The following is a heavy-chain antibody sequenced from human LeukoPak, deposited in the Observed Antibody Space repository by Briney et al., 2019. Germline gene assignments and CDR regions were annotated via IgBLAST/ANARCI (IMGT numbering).Heavy chain of an antibody. CDR3: ARDVSWSY. CDR1: GFTFSDYY. Sequence: PGGSLRLSCVASGFTFSDYYMNWLSQAPGRGLEWVSYISNSGSTKYYEDSVKGGFTISRDNAKNSLYPQMNRLTAEDTAVYYCARDVSWSYWGQGALVTVSS. V-gene: IGHV3-11*04. D-gene: IGHD6-13*01. J-gene: IGHJ4*02. CDR2: ISNSGSTK.